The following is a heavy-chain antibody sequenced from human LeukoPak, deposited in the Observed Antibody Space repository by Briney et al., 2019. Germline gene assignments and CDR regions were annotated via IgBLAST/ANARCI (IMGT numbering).Heavy chain of an antibody. D-gene: IGHD2-15*01. CDR2: ISDDGSNK. CDR3: AKETVVAATYWDFQH. V-gene: IGHV3-30*18. Sequence: GRSLRLSCAASGFTFSSYGMHWVRQAPGKGLEWVAVISDDGSNKYYADSVKGRFTIPRDNSKNTLYLQMNSLRAEDTAVYYCAKETVVAATYWDFQHWGQGTLVTVSS. CDR1: GFTFSSYG. J-gene: IGHJ1*01.